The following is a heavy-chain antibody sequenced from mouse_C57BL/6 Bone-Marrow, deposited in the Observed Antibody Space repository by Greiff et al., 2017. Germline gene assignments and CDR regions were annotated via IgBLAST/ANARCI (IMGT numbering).Heavy chain of an antibody. CDR3: TIDGCWTWFAY. CDR1: GFNIKDYY. J-gene: IGHJ3*01. Sequence: VQLQQSGAELVRPGASVKLSCTASGFNIKDYYMHWVKQRPEQGLEWIGRIDPEDGDTEYAPKFQGKATMTADPSSNPAYLQLSSLTSEDPAVYYCTIDGCWTWFAYWGQGTLVTVSA. CDR2: IDPEDGDT. V-gene: IGHV14-1*01. D-gene: IGHD2-3*01.